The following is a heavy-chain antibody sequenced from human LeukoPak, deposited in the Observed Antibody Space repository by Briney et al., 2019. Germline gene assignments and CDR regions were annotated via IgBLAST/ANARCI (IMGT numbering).Heavy chain of an antibody. V-gene: IGHV1-24*01. CDR2: FDPGDGET. J-gene: IGHJ4*02. CDR3: ASAPSTVVTLFVY. Sequence: GASVKVSCKVSGYTLTDLSMHWVRQTPGKGLEWMGAFDPGDGETVYAQKFQGRVTMTEDTSIDTAYLELSSLRSDDTAVYYCASAPSTVVTLFVYWGQGTLVTVSS. CDR1: GYTLTDLS. D-gene: IGHD4-23*01.